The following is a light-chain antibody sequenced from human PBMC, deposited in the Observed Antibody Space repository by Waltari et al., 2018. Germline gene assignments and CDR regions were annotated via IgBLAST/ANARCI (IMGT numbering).Light chain of an antibody. CDR3: ASWDQSLRGVV. CDR1: NSNIGFNS. Sequence: QSVLSQPPSASASPGQGVTISCSGSNSNIGFNSVFWYQHVPGTAPKLVIFRDSQRPSWVPGRFSGSKSGTSASLAISGLRSEDEADYYCASWDQSLRGVVFGGGTKLTVL. V-gene: IGLV1-47*01. J-gene: IGLJ2*01. CDR2: RDS.